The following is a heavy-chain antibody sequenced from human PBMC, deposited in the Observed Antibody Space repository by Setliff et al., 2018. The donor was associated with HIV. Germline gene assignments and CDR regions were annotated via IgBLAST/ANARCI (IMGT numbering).Heavy chain of an antibody. Sequence: PSETLSLTCAVYGESLSGYYWSWLRQPPGKGLEWLGEINHRGTTNYNASLNRRVTISVDTSENQFSLKLGSVTAADTAMYYCARGLGEMGTKIGNYFDYWGQGTLVTVSS. CDR3: ARGLGEMGTKIGNYFDY. J-gene: IGHJ4*02. CDR1: GESLSGYY. D-gene: IGHD1-1*01. V-gene: IGHV4-34*01. CDR2: INHRGTT.